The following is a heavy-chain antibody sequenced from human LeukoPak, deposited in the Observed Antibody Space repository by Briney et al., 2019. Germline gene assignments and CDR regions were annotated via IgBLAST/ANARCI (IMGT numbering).Heavy chain of an antibody. CDR1: GFTFSNYA. J-gene: IGHJ4*02. Sequence: GGSLRLSCAASGFTFSNYAMHWVRQAPGKGLEWVAVISYDGSNKYYADSVKGRFTLSSDSSRNTVYFQLNNLRVEDTAIYYCAKASWVSSTDAVRWGQGTLVTVSS. D-gene: IGHD3-16*01. V-gene: IGHV3-30*14. CDR2: ISYDGSNK. CDR3: AKASWVSSTDAVR.